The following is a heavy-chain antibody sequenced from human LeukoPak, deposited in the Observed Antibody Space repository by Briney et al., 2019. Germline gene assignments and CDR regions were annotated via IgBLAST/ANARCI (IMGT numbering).Heavy chain of an antibody. V-gene: IGHV1-46*01. CDR3: ARVNHGGPYCGGDCSDNFDY. CDR2: INPSGGST. D-gene: IGHD2-21*02. CDR1: GYTFTSYY. J-gene: IGHJ4*02. Sequence: ASVKVSCKASGYTFTSYYMHWVRQAPGQGLEWMGIINPSGGSTSYAQKFQGRVTMTRDTSTSTVYMELSSLRSEDTAVYYCARVNHGGPYCGGDCSDNFDYWGQGTLVTVSS.